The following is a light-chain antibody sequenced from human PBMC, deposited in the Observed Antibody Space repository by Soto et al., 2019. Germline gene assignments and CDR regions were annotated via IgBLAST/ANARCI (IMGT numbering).Light chain of an antibody. J-gene: IGKJ1*01. CDR3: QQYGSWT. CDR2: GAS. V-gene: IGKV3-20*01. CDR1: QRHTSSD. Sequence: EIVMTQSPATLSVSPGERATLSCRASQRHTSSDVAWYQQKPGQAPRLLIYGASSRATGIPDRFSGSGSGTDFTLTISRLEPEDFAVYYCQQYGSWTFGQGTKVDIK.